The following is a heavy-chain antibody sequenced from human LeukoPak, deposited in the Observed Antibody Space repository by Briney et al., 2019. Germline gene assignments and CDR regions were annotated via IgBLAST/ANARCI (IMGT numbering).Heavy chain of an antibody. D-gene: IGHD3-10*01. J-gene: IGHJ6*02. Sequence: GGSLRLSCAVSGFTFSSYSMNWVRQAPGKGLEWVSSISSSSSYIYYADSVKGRFTISRDNAKNSLYLQMNSLRAEDTAVYYCARALYYYGSGSLYGMDVWGQGTTVTVSS. CDR3: ARALYYYGSGSLYGMDV. CDR1: GFTFSSYS. CDR2: ISSSSSYI. V-gene: IGHV3-21*01.